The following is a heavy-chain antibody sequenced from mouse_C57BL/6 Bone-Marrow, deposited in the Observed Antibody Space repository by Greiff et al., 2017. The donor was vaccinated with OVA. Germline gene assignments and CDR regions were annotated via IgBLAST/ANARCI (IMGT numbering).Heavy chain of an antibody. Sequence: EVHLVESGGGLVKPGGSLKLSCAASGFTFSDYGMHWVRQAPEKGLEWVAYISSGSSTIYYADTVKGRFTISRDNAKNTLFLQMTSLRSEDTAMYYCARPYGILFAYWGQGTLVTVSA. V-gene: IGHV5-17*01. D-gene: IGHD2-10*02. CDR2: ISSGSSTI. J-gene: IGHJ3*01. CDR1: GFTFSDYG. CDR3: ARPYGILFAY.